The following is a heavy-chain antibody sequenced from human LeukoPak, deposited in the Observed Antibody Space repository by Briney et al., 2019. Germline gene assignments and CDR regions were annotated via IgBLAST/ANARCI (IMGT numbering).Heavy chain of an antibody. CDR1: VYTFTSYD. V-gene: IGHV1-8*01. D-gene: IGHD3-16*02. J-gene: IGHJ4*02. CDR3: ARAFSYDYVWGSYRSHEHLPDY. CDR2: MNPNSGNT. Sequence: ASVKVSCKASVYTFTSYDINWVRQATGQGLEWMGWMNPNSGNTGYAQKFQGRVTMTRNTSISTAYMELSSLRSGDTAVYYCARAFSYDYVWGSYRSHEHLPDYWGQGTLVTVSS.